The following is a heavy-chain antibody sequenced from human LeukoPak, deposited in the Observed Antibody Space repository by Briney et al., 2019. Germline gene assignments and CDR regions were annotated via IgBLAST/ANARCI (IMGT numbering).Heavy chain of an antibody. D-gene: IGHD3-22*01. J-gene: IGHJ4*02. Sequence: PSETLSLTCAVYGESFSAYYWSWICQPPGKGLEWIGEINHSGSTNYNPSLKSRVTISIDTSENQFSLKLSSVTAADTAVYYCARSSSGPDYWGQGTLVTVSS. V-gene: IGHV4-34*01. CDR1: GESFSAYY. CDR3: ARSSSGPDY. CDR2: INHSGST.